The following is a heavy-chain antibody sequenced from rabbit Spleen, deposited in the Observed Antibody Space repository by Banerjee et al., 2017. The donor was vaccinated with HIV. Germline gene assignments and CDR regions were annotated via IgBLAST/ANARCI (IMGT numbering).Heavy chain of an antibody. CDR1: GFSFSSGYD. Sequence: VESGGGLVKPGASLTLTCKASGFSFSSGYDMCWVRQAPGKELEWIACIYTGDDGTFYASWAKGRLTISKTSSTTVTLQATSLTVADTATYFCARDNGSGDYIDVYFDLWGQGTLVTVS. J-gene: IGHJ4*01. D-gene: IGHD1-1*01. CDR2: IYTGDDGT. CDR3: ARDNGSGDYIDVYFDL. V-gene: IGHV1S40*01.